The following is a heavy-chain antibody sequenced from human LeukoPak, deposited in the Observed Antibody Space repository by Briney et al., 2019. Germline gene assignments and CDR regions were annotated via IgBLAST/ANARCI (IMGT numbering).Heavy chain of an antibody. Sequence: GASVKVSCKASGYTFISYGVTWVRQAPGQGLEWMEWISGYNGNTNYAQNLQGRVTMTTDTSTRTAYMELRSLRSDDTAVYYCARDLWYSLSSGILDSWGQGTLVTVSS. J-gene: IGHJ4*02. CDR2: ISGYNGNT. D-gene: IGHD6-6*01. CDR1: GYTFISYG. CDR3: ARDLWYSLSSGILDS. V-gene: IGHV1-18*01.